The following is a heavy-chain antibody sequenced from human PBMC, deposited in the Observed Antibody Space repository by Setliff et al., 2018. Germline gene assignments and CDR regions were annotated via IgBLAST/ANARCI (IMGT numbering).Heavy chain of an antibody. V-gene: IGHV4-38-2*01. D-gene: IGHD1-1*01. J-gene: IGHJ4*02. CDR3: AKGGGRYHSDS. CDR1: GFSVSSGYC. Sequence: PSETLSLTCAVSGFSVSSGYCWGWIRQPPGKGLEWIVNIHHSGKAYYNPSLKSRVTMSIDKSNNQFSLKLTSVTAADTAVYYCAKGGGRYHSDSWGQGILVTVSS. CDR2: IHHSGKA.